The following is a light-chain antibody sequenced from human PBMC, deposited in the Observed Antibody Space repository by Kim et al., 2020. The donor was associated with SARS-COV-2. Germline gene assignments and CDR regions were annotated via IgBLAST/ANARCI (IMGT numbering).Light chain of an antibody. V-gene: IGLV2-11*01. J-gene: IGLJ3*02. CDR2: AVS. CDR1: SSDVGGYNY. CDR3: QSYDSSLSGSV. Sequence: QSALTQPRSVSGSPGQSVTISCTGTSSDVGGYNYVSWYQLHPGKAPKLMIYAVSKRPSGVPDRFSGSKSGTSASLAITGLQAEDEADYYCQSYDSSLSGSVFGGGTQLTVL.